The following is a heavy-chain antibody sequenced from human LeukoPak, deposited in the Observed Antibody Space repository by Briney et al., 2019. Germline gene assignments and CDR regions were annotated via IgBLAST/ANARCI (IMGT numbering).Heavy chain of an antibody. V-gene: IGHV4-30-2*01. D-gene: IGHD4-17*01. CDR3: ARQGYGDYDDAFDI. CDR2: IYHSGST. Sequence: SETLSLTCAVSGGSISSGGYSWSWIRQPPGKGLEWIGYIYHSGSTYYNPSLKSRVTRSVDRSKNQFYLKLSSVADADTAVYYCARQGYGDYDDAFDIWGQGTMVTVSS. J-gene: IGHJ3*02. CDR1: GGSISSGGYS.